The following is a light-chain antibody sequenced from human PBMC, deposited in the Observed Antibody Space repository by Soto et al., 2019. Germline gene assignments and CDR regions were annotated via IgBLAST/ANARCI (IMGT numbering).Light chain of an antibody. CDR3: HQYNKWPPT. V-gene: IGKV3-15*01. Sequence: MVMTQSPASLSVSPGERATLSCRATQSVSTDLAWYQQKPGQAPRLLIYGASTRATDIAARFSGSGSGTEFTLTISSLQSEDFAVYYCHQYNKWPPTFGQGTKVDIK. CDR1: QSVSTD. J-gene: IGKJ2*01. CDR2: GAS.